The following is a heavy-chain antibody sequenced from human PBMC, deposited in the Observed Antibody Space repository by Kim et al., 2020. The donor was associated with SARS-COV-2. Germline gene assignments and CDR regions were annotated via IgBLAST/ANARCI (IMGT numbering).Heavy chain of an antibody. J-gene: IGHJ1*01. CDR1: GFPFTSYG. CDR2: MSYHGNNQ. Sequence: GGSLRLSCAASGFPFTSYGMHWVRQAPGKGLEWVALMSYHGNNQYYADSVKGRFTISRDISNNTLYLQMNNLRPDDTGVYYCAKSRTIFGAVSKDFWGQG. V-gene: IGHV3-30*18. CDR3: AKSRTIFGAVSKDF. D-gene: IGHD3-3*01.